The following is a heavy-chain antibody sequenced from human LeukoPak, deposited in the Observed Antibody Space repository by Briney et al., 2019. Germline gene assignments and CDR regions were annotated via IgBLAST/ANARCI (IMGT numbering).Heavy chain of an antibody. J-gene: IGHJ4*02. Sequence: SVKVSCKASGGTFSSYANSWVRQAPGQGLEWMGGIIPIFGTANYAQKFQGRVTITADESTSTAYMELSSLRSEDTAVYYCAGDYGDYVFDYWGQGTLVTVSS. CDR3: AGDYGDYVFDY. D-gene: IGHD4-17*01. CDR2: IIPIFGTA. CDR1: GGTFSSYA. V-gene: IGHV1-69*13.